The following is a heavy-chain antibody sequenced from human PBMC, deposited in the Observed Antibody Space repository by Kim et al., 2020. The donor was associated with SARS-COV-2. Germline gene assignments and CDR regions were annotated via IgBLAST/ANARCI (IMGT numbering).Heavy chain of an antibody. D-gene: IGHD3-3*01. CDR1: GGSISSYY. J-gene: IGHJ6*03. Sequence: SETLSLTCTVSGGSISSYYWSWIRQPPGKGLEWIGYIYYSGSTNYNPSLKSRVTISVDTSKNQFSLKLSSVTAADTAVYYCARLNTYYDFWSGYYTTLREYHYYYMDVWGQGTTVTVSS. CDR2: IYYSGST. V-gene: IGHV4-59*01. CDR3: ARLNTYYDFWSGYYTTLREYHYYYMDV.